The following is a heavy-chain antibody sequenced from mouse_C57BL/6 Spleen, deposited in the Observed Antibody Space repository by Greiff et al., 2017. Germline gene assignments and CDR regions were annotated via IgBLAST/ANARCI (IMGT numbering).Heavy chain of an antibody. V-gene: IGHV2-5*01. Sequence: QVQLQQSGPGLVQPSQSLSITCTVSGFSLTSYGVHWVRQSPGKGLEWLGVIWRGGSTDYNAAFMSRLSITKDNSKSQVFFKMNSLQADDTAIYYGAKNRDGSSYDYFDYWGQGTTLTVSS. CDR3: AKNRDGSSYDYFDY. J-gene: IGHJ2*01. D-gene: IGHD1-1*01. CDR2: IWRGGST. CDR1: GFSLTSYG.